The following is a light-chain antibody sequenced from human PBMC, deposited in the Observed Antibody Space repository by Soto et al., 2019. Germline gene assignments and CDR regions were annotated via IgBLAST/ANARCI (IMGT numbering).Light chain of an antibody. CDR2: AVS. CDR3: SSYTSDSAYV. CDR1: SSDVGLYDY. Sequence: QSFHSLDPGVSGSPGQSITISHTGASSDVGLYDYVSWYQQHPGKAPQLMIYAVSNRPSGVSNRFSASKSGNTASLFISRLQAEDEADYYWSSYTSDSAYVFGHGIKVTVL. J-gene: IGLJ1*01. V-gene: IGLV2-14*01.